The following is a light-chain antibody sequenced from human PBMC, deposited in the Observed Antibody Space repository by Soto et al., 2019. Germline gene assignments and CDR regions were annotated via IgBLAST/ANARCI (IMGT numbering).Light chain of an antibody. CDR2: DAS. V-gene: IGKV1-5*01. CDR1: QSISSW. J-gene: IGKJ1*01. Sequence: DIQMTQSPSTLSASVGDRVTITCRASQSISSWLAWYQQKPGKAPKLLIYDASSLERGVPSRFSGSGSGTECTLTISSLQPDDFETAFCQQYNSWWTFGQGNKVEIK. CDR3: QQYNSWWT.